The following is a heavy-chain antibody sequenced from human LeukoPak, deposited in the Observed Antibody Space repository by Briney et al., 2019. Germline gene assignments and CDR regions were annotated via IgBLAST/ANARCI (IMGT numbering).Heavy chain of an antibody. Sequence: PGGSLRLSCAASGFTVSSYAMSWLRQAPGKGLEWVSAISGSGGSTYYADSVKGRFTISRDNSKNTLYLQMNSLRAEDTAVYYCAKDSRAYSSSWYCFDYWGQGTLVTVSS. D-gene: IGHD6-13*01. CDR1: GFTVSSYA. J-gene: IGHJ4*02. CDR3: AKDSRAYSSSWYCFDY. CDR2: ISGSGGST. V-gene: IGHV3-23*01.